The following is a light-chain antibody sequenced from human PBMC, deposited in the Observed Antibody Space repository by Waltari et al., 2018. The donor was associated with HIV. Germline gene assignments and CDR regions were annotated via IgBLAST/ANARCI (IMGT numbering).Light chain of an antibody. V-gene: IGKV1-12*01. J-gene: IGKJ4*01. CDR3: QQAKSFPHT. Sequence: DIQMTQSPPSVSASVGERVSITCRASQGIGTSLAWYQRSPGKVPNLLIYQASRMESGVPSRFSGSGSWTFFFLNISDWQPEDFATYYCQQAKSFPHTFGGGTRV. CDR1: QGIGTS. CDR2: QAS.